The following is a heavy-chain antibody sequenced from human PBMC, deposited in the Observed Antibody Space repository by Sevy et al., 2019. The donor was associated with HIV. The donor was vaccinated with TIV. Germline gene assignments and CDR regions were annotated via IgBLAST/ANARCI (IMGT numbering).Heavy chain of an antibody. D-gene: IGHD3-22*01. J-gene: IGHJ4*02. Sequence: SETLSLTCTVSAGSVSGYFWSWIRQPPGRGLEWIGNIHYGGTTKYNPCLKSRLTISIDTSKNQFSLILTSATAADTAVYYCTSLDSSGHSDYWGQGTPVTVSS. CDR3: TSLDSSGHSDY. CDR2: IHYGGTT. CDR1: AGSVSGYF. V-gene: IGHV4-59*02.